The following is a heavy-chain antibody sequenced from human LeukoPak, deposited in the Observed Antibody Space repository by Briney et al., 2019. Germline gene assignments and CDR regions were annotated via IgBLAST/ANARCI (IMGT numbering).Heavy chain of an antibody. Sequence: GGSLRLSCAASGFTFSSYAMSWVRQAPGKGLEWFSAISGSGGSTYYADSVKGRFTISRDNSKNTLYLQMNSLRAEDTAVYYCAKDRAYGDYGVYYFDYWGQGTLVTVSS. CDR2: ISGSGGST. V-gene: IGHV3-23*01. D-gene: IGHD4-17*01. CDR1: GFTFSSYA. J-gene: IGHJ4*02. CDR3: AKDRAYGDYGVYYFDY.